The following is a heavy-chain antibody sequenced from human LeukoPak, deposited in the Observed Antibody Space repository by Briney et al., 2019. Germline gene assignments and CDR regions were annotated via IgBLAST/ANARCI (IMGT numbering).Heavy chain of an antibody. J-gene: IGHJ5*02. CDR3: VRFALTSGLDH. Sequence: GESLKISCKISGYKLTNNWIGWVRQVPGKGLEWMGLIYPGYSDAKYSPSFQGQVTLSVDASISTAYLQLSGLRASDTAIYYCVRFALTSGLDHWGQGTLVTVSP. D-gene: IGHD6-25*01. CDR2: IYPGYSDA. V-gene: IGHV5-51*01. CDR1: GYKLTNNW.